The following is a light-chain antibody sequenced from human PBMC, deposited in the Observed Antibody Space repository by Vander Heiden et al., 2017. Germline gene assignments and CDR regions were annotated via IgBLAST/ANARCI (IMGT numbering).Light chain of an antibody. Sequence: DIQMTQPPSSLSASVGDRVTITCRASQSISRYLNWYQQKPGKAPKLLIYAASNLQSGVPSRFSGSGSGTDFTLTISSLQPEDFATYFCQQSYSTPGFTFGPGTKVDIK. V-gene: IGKV1-39*01. CDR3: QQSYSTPGFT. J-gene: IGKJ3*01. CDR2: AAS. CDR1: QSISRY.